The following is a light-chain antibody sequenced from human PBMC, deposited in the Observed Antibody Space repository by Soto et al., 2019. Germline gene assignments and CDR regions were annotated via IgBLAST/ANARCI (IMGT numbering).Light chain of an antibody. CDR1: QTILDSPNNMNY. CDR3: QQYYSLPST. V-gene: IGKV4-1*01. CDR2: WAS. J-gene: IGKJ2*01. Sequence: DIVMTQSPDSLAVSLGERATINCKSSQTILDSPNNMNYLTWYQQKPGQPPRLLIYWASNREPGVPDRFSGSGSGTDFTLTISSLKAEDVAVYYCQQYYSLPSTFGQGTKLEIK.